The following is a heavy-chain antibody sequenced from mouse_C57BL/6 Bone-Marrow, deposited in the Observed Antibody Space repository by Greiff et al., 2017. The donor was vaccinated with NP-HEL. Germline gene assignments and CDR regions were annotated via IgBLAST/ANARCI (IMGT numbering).Heavy chain of an antibody. CDR2: ISDGGSYT. V-gene: IGHV5-4*03. CDR3: VGLRAY. CDR1: GFTFSSYA. Sequence: EVKVEESGGGLVKPGGSLKLSCAASGFTFSSYAMSWVRQTPEKRLEWVATISDGGSYTYYPDNVKGRFTISRDNAKNNLYLQMSHLKSEDTAMYYCVGLRAYWGQGTLVTVSA. D-gene: IGHD2-4*01. J-gene: IGHJ3*01.